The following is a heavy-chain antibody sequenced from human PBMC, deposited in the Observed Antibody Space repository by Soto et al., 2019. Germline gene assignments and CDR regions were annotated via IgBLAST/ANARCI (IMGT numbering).Heavy chain of an antibody. CDR3: ARVSGREPDY. D-gene: IGHD6-19*01. V-gene: IGHV3-30-3*01. Sequence: QVQLVESGGGVDQPGRSLRLSCAASGFTFSSYAMHWVRQAPGKGLEWVAVISYDGSNKYYADSVKGRFTISRDNSKNTLYLQMNSLRAEDTAVYYCARVSGREPDYWGQGTLVTVSS. J-gene: IGHJ4*02. CDR1: GFTFSSYA. CDR2: ISYDGSNK.